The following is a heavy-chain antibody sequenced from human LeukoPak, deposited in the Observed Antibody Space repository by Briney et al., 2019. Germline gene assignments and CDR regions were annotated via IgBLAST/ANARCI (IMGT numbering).Heavy chain of an antibody. CDR2: IYPGDSDT. D-gene: IGHD1-1*01. CDR3: ARRSVQLERPDYGIDV. V-gene: IGHV5-51*01. J-gene: IGHJ6*02. CDR1: GYSFTSYW. Sequence: GESLKISCKGSGYSFTSYWIGWVRQMPGKGLEWMGIIYPGDSDTRYSPSFQGQVTISADKSISTAYLQWSSLKASDTAMYYCARRSVQLERPDYGIDVWGQGTTVTVSS.